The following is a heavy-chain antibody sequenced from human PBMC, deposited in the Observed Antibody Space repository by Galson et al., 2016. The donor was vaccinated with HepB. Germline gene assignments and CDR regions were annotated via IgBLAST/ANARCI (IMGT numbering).Heavy chain of an antibody. CDR1: GFTFSSYS. V-gene: IGHV3-48*02. J-gene: IGHJ4*02. CDR2: IGDTGSRI. Sequence: SLRLSCAASGFTFSSYSMNWVRQAPGKGLEWVSYIGDTGSRIYYADSAKGRFTISRDNAKNSVYLQMYSLRDDDTAVYYCARDVSPYASPPDYWGQGTLVTVSS. D-gene: IGHD2-2*01. CDR3: ARDVSPYASPPDY.